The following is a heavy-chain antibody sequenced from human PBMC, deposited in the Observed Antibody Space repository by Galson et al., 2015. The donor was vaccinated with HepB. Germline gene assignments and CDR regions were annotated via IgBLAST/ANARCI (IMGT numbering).Heavy chain of an antibody. CDR2: ISGSGGST. Sequence: SLRLSCAASGFTFRNFATSWVRQAPGKGLEWVSAISGSGGSTYYADSVKGRFTLSRDNSKNTLYLQMNSLRAEDTAVYYCAKDFGYDSSAPYIWGQGTMVTVSS. CDR3: AKDFGYDSSAPYI. CDR1: GFTFRNFA. V-gene: IGHV3-23*01. J-gene: IGHJ3*02. D-gene: IGHD3-22*01.